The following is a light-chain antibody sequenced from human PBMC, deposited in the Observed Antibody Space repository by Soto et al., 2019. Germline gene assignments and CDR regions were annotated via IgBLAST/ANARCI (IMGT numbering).Light chain of an antibody. Sequence: EIVLTQSPATLSLSPGEGATLSCRASQSVSSYLAWYQQKPGQAPRLLIYDASNRATGIPARFSGSGSGTDFTLTISSLEPEDFAVYYCQQRSNWPLTFGGATKVDIK. CDR2: DAS. J-gene: IGKJ4*01. V-gene: IGKV3-11*01. CDR1: QSVSSY. CDR3: QQRSNWPLT.